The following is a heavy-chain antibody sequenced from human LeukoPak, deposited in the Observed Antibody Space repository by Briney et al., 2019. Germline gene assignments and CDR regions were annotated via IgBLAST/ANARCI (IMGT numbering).Heavy chain of an antibody. CDR1: GLKFSSFA. CDR2: ISSGENDT. J-gene: IGHJ6*03. Sequence: PGGSLRLSCATSGLKFSSFAMSWVRQAPGKGLEWVSLISSGENDTYYADSVKGRFTISRDNAKNSLYLQMNSLRAEDTAVYYCARGVRDILSGYYTDYYFYYMDVWGKGTTVTVSS. V-gene: IGHV3-21*01. CDR3: ARGVRDILSGYYTDYYFYYMDV. D-gene: IGHD3-3*01.